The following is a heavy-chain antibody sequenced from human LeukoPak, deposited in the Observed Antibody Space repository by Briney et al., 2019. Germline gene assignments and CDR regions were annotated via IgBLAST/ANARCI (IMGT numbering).Heavy chain of an antibody. J-gene: IGHJ4*02. CDR2: INHSGST. Sequence: PSETLSLTCAVYGGSFSGYYWSWIRQPPGKGLEWIGEINHSGSTNYNPSLKSRVTISVDTSKNQFSLKLSSVTAADTAVYYCARGGGIYYYGSGSYSNDYWGQGTLVTVSS. CDR3: ARGGGIYYYGSGSYSNDY. CDR1: GGSFSGYY. D-gene: IGHD3-10*01. V-gene: IGHV4-34*01.